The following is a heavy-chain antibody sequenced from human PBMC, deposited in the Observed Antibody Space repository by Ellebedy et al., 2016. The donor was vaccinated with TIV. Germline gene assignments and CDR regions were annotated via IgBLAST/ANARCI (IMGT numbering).Heavy chain of an antibody. CDR3: ARDPGTPEAFDI. CDR1: GGSVSGYY. Sequence: SETLSLTXTVSGGSVSGYYWSWIRQPPGKGLEWMGYIYDSGNTNYNPSLKSRVTISLGTSKNQFSLKLTSVTAADTAVYYCARDPGTPEAFDIWGPGTLVTVSS. D-gene: IGHD1-14*01. J-gene: IGHJ3*02. CDR2: IYDSGNT. V-gene: IGHV4-59*02.